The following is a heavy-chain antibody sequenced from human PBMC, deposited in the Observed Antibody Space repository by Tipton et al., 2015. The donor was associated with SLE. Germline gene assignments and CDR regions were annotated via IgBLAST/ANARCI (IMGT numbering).Heavy chain of an antibody. V-gene: IGHV3-74*01. CDR2: INIDGSSI. CDR3: ARGSDINGYSDAFDI. J-gene: IGHJ3*02. D-gene: IGHD2-8*01. Sequence: SLRLSCAASGFTFSSYWMHWVRQAPGKGLLWVSRINIDGSSISYADSVRGRFTISRDNAKNTLYLQMNSLRAEDTAVYYCARGSDINGYSDAFDIWGQGTMVTVSS. CDR1: GFTFSSYW.